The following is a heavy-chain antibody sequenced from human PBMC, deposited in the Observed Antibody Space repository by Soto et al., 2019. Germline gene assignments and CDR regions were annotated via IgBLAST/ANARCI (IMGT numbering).Heavy chain of an antibody. Sequence: QLQLQESGPGLVKPSETLSLTCTVSGGSISSSSYYWGWIRQPPGKGLEWIGSIYYSGNTYYTPSRQSRGTISVDPCKNRLARKLSSVTAADAAVSYCAGGGGRYCTGGSCQVDYWGQGTLVTVSS. D-gene: IGHD2-15*01. CDR3: AGGGGRYCTGGSCQVDY. CDR2: IYYSGNT. V-gene: IGHV4-39*01. CDR1: GGSISSSSYY. J-gene: IGHJ4*02.